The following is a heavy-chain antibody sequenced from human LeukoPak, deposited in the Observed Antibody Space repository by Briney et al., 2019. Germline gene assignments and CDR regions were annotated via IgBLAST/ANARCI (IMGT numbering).Heavy chain of an antibody. CDR2: IIPILGIA. D-gene: IGHD2-21*02. J-gene: IGHJ5*02. Sequence: ASVKVSCKASGGTFSSYAISWVRQAPGQGLEWMGRIIPILGIANYAQKFQGRVTITADKSTSTAYMELSSLRSEDTAVYYCARSNCGGDCGWFDPWGQGTLVIVSS. CDR1: GGTFSSYA. CDR3: ARSNCGGDCGWFDP. V-gene: IGHV1-69*04.